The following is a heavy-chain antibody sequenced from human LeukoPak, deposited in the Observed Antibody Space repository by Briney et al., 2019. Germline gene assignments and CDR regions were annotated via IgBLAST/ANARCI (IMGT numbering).Heavy chain of an antibody. CDR3: AKGHTIPTTRPAAFDI. V-gene: IGHV3-30-3*01. Sequence: GGSLRLSCAASGFTFSSYAMHWVRQAPGKGLEWVAVISYDGSNKYYADSVKGRFTISRDNSKNTLYLQLNSLRAEDTAVYYCAKGHTIPTTRPAAFDIWGQGTMVTVSS. J-gene: IGHJ3*02. D-gene: IGHD5-24*01. CDR1: GFTFSSYA. CDR2: ISYDGSNK.